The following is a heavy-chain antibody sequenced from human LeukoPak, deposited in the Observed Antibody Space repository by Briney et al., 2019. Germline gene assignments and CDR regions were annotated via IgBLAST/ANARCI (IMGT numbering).Heavy chain of an antibody. CDR2: ISSSSSYI. V-gene: IGHV3-21*01. Sequence: PGGSLRLSCAASGFTFSSYSMNWVRQAPGKGLESVSSISSSSSYIYYADSVKGRFTISRDNSKNSLYLQMNSLRAEDTAVYYCARGLDTAMVGWFDPWGQGTLVTVSS. J-gene: IGHJ5*02. CDR1: GFTFSSYS. CDR3: ARGLDTAMVGWFDP. D-gene: IGHD5-18*01.